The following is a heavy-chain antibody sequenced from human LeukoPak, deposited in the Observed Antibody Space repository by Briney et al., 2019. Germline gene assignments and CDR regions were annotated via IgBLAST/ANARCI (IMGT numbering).Heavy chain of an antibody. CDR2: IYPGDSNT. Sequence: GESLNISCKGSGYSFTTYWVGWVRQMPGKGLEWMRIIYPGDSNTRYSPSFQGQVTISADKSISTAYLQWSSLKASDTAMYYCARGCSSTTCYHNFDYWGQGTLVTVSS. D-gene: IGHD2-2*01. CDR1: GYSFTTYW. J-gene: IGHJ4*02. V-gene: IGHV5-51*01. CDR3: ARGCSSTTCYHNFDY.